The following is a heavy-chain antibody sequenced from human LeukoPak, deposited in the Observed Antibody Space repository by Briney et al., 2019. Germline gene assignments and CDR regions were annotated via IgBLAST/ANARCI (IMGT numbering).Heavy chain of an antibody. CDR2: INHSGST. Sequence: SETLSLTCAVYGGSFSGYYWSWIRQPPGKGLEWIGEINHSGSTNYNPSLKSRVTISVDTSKNQFSLKLSSVTAADTAVYYCARGRGGHGDYRYYYYYGMDVWGQGTTVTVSS. CDR1: GGSFSGYY. CDR3: ARGRGGHGDYRYYYYYGMDV. D-gene: IGHD4-17*01. V-gene: IGHV4-34*01. J-gene: IGHJ6*02.